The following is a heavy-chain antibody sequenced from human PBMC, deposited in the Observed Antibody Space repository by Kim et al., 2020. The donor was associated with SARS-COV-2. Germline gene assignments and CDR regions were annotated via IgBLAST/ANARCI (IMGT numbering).Heavy chain of an antibody. V-gene: IGHV3-21*04. D-gene: IGHD3-3*01. J-gene: IGHJ4*02. CDR1: GFTFSSYS. CDR2: ISGSTSYI. Sequence: GGSLRLSCAASGFTFSSYSMNWVRQAPGKGLEWVSSISGSTSYIYYADSVKGRFSISRDNAKNSLYLQMNSLRAEDTAVYYCAKHNEDFCRGYGEHFDYWGQGTLVTVSS. CDR3: AKHNEDFCRGYGEHFDY.